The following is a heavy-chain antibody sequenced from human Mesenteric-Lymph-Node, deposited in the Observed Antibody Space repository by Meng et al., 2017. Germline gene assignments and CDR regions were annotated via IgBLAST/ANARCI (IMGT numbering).Heavy chain of an antibody. Sequence: SEPLSPTSPVPVGSLSGYHWTWIRQPPGKGLEWIGEVNHSGSTNYHPSLKSRVFISVDMSKTQFSLKLNSVTAADTALYFCARGSGFYYDTSGPLDYWGQGIQVTVSS. J-gene: IGHJ4*02. D-gene: IGHD3-22*01. CDR1: VGSLSGYH. CDR2: VNHSGST. CDR3: ARGSGFYYDTSGPLDY. V-gene: IGHV4-34*01.